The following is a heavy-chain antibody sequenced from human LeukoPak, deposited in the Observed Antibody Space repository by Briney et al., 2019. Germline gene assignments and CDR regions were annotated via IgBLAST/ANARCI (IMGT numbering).Heavy chain of an antibody. Sequence: PSETLSLTCTVSGGSMSRYYWSWIRQSPGKGLEWIAYIYQSGTTNYNPSLKSRVTISVDTSKNQFSLKLSSVTAADTAVYYCARGIAAAGTFVGFDYWGQGTLVTVSS. J-gene: IGHJ4*02. D-gene: IGHD6-13*01. V-gene: IGHV4-59*01. CDR1: GGSMSRYY. CDR3: ARGIAAAGTFVGFDY. CDR2: IYQSGTT.